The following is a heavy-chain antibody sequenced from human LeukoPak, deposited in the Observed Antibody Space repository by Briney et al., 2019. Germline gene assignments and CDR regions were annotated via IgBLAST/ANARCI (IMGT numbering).Heavy chain of an antibody. J-gene: IGHJ4*02. CDR3: AREAAVAYGSGWYFFDY. D-gene: IGHD6-19*01. Sequence: SETLSLTRTASGGSISSYYWSWIRQPAGKGLEWIGRIYTSGSTNYNPSLKSRVTMSVDTSKNQFSLKLSSVTAADTAVYYCAREAAVAYGSGWYFFDYWGQGTLVTVSS. V-gene: IGHV4-4*07. CDR2: IYTSGST. CDR1: GGSISSYY.